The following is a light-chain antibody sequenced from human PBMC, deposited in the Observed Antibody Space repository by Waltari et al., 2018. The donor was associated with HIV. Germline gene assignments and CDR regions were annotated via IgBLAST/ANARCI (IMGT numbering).Light chain of an antibody. CDR3: QQYENLPVT. Sequence: DIQMTQSPSSLSASVGDRVIITCQASQDISNYISWHQQKPGKAPKVLIYDASNLQTGVPSRFSGSGSGTVFTFTITSLQPDDIATYFCQQYENLPVTFGGGTKVE. CDR1: QDISNY. V-gene: IGKV1-33*01. CDR2: DAS. J-gene: IGKJ4*01.